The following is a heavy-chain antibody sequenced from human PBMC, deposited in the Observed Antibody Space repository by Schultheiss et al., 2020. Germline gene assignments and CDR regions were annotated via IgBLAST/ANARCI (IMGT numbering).Heavy chain of an antibody. Sequence: GGSLRLSCAASGFTFSSYEMNWVRQAPGKGLEWVSYISSSSSYIYYADSVEGRFTISRDNANNSLFLQIDSLRAGDTAVYYCVRSRGDYWGQGALVTVSS. D-gene: IGHD6-13*01. CDR3: VRSRGDY. CDR2: ISSSSSYI. J-gene: IGHJ4*02. CDR1: GFTFSSYE. V-gene: IGHV3-21*05.